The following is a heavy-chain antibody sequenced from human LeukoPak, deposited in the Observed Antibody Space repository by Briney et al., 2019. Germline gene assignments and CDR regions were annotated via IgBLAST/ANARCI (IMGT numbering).Heavy chain of an antibody. J-gene: IGHJ5*02. Sequence: SETLSLTCTVSGGSISSYYWSWIRQPPGKGLEWIGYTYYSGSTNYNPSLKSRVTISVDTSKNQFSLKLSSVTAADTAVYYCARGGFGGRTDWFDPWGQGTLVTVSS. CDR3: ARGGFGGRTDWFDP. CDR1: GGSISSYY. D-gene: IGHD3-10*01. CDR2: TYYSGST. V-gene: IGHV4-59*01.